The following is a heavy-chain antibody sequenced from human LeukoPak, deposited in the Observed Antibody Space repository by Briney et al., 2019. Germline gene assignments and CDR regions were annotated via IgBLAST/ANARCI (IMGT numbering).Heavy chain of an antibody. CDR2: IIPIFGTA. Sequence: ASVKVSCKASGGTFSSYAISWVRQAPGQGLEWMGGIIPIFGTANYAQKFQGRVTITADKSTSTAYMELSSLRSEDTAVYYCARDGIVGATRFDPWGQGTLVTVSS. CDR3: ARDGIVGATRFDP. D-gene: IGHD1-26*01. V-gene: IGHV1-69*06. J-gene: IGHJ5*02. CDR1: GGTFSSYA.